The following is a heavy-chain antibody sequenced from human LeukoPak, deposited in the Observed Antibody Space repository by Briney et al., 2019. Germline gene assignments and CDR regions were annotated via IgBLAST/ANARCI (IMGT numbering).Heavy chain of an antibody. CDR1: GFTFSSYA. J-gene: IGHJ4*02. CDR2: ISGSGGST. Sequence: GGSLRLSCAASGFTFSSYAMSWVRQAPGKGLEWVSAISGSGGSTYYADSVKGRFTISRDNSKNTLYLQMNSLRAEDTAVYYCARDELWLHLGYFDYWGQGTLVTVSS. CDR3: ARDELWLHLGYFDY. V-gene: IGHV3-23*01. D-gene: IGHD5-18*01.